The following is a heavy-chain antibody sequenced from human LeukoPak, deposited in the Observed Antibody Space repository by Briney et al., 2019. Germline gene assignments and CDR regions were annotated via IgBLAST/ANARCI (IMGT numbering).Heavy chain of an antibody. J-gene: IGHJ5*01. CDR1: GYSFTNYW. CDR2: IYPGDSNT. CDR3: ATSLACSGGACYPNWFDS. Sequence: PGESLKISCKASGYSFTNYWIDWVRQMPGEGLEWMGLIYPGDSNTRYSPSFQGQVTMSADKSITTAYLQWSSLKASDTAMYFCATSLACSGGACYPNWFDSWGQGTLVTVSS. D-gene: IGHD2-15*01. V-gene: IGHV5-51*01.